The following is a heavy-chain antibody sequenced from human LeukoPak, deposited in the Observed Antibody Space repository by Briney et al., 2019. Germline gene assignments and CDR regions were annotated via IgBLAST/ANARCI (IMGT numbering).Heavy chain of an antibody. V-gene: IGHV4-34*01. CDR3: TRMTTGHDY. CDR1: AVSFNDYY. J-gene: IGHJ4*02. Sequence: PSETLSLTCAVSAVSFNDYYWSWVRQTPGKGLEWLGEINHSGYTNDSPSLESRVTLSIDTSRKQFSLNLRSVTVADTGIYYCTRMTTGHDYWGQGTPVTVSS. CDR2: INHSGYT. D-gene: IGHD4-17*01.